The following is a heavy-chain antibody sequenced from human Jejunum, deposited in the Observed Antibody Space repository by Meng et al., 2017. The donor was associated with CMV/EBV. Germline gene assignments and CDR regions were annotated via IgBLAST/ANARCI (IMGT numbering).Heavy chain of an antibody. V-gene: IGHV3-30*02. CDR1: GCTLSSYG. CDR2: LRHDGNIK. D-gene: IGHD3-10*01. Sequence: SGCTLSSYGMNWVRQAPGKGLEWVAFLRHDGNIKYYADSVTGRFTISRDSSRNILYLQMTSLRVADTAVYYCAKDPIYGSGSQGGYWGQGTLVTVSS. CDR3: AKDPIYGSGSQGGY. J-gene: IGHJ4*02.